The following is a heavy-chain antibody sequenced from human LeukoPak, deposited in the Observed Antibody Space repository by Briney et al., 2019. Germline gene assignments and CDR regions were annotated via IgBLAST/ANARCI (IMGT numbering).Heavy chain of an antibody. J-gene: IGHJ3*02. Sequence: GGSLRLSCAASGFTFSSYGMSWVRQAPGKGLEWVSAISGSGGNTYYADSVKGRFTISRDNSKNSLYLQMNSLRAEDTAVYYCARARTTVVTRDAFDIWGQGTMVTVSS. CDR2: ISGSGGNT. CDR3: ARARTTVVTRDAFDI. D-gene: IGHD4-23*01. V-gene: IGHV3-23*01. CDR1: GFTFSSYG.